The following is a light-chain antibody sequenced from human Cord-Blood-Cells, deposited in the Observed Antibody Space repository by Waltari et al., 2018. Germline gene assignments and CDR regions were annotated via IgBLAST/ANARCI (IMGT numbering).Light chain of an antibody. Sequence: SSELPQDPAVSVALGQTVRITCQGDSLRSYYASWYQQKPGQAPVLFIYGKNNRPSGIPDRFSGSSSGNTASLTITGAQAEDEADYYCNSRDSSGNHLVFGGGTKLTVL. V-gene: IGLV3-19*01. CDR3: NSRDSSGNHLV. CDR1: SLRSYY. CDR2: GKN. J-gene: IGLJ2*01.